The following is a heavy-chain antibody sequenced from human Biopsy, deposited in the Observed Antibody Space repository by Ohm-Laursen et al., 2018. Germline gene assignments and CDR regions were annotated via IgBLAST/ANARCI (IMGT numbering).Heavy chain of an antibody. D-gene: IGHD3-3*01. V-gene: IGHV1-2*02. CDR2: IYPNSGDT. J-gene: IGHJ4*02. CDR1: GDAFLGYY. Sequence: SVWVSCKASGDAFLGYYLHWVRQAPGQGLEWMGSIYPNSGDTDFAQKFQGRVSMTRDTSVSTAYLELSSLRSDDTAIYYCARDLLEWSLPSWGQGTLVTVSS. CDR3: ARDLLEWSLPS.